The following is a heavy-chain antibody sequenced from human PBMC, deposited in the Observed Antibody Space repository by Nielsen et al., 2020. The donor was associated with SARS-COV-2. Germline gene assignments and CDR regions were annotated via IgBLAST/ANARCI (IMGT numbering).Heavy chain of an antibody. D-gene: IGHD3-10*01. CDR3: ARPGVSGSSYYYYGMDV. CDR1: GYTFTGYY. J-gene: IGHJ6*02. V-gene: IGHV1-46*01. CDR2: INPSGGST. Sequence: ASVKVSCKASGYTFTGYYMHWVRQAPGQGLEWMGIINPSGGSTSYAQKFQGRVTMTRGTSTSTVYMELSSLRSEDTAVYYCARPGVSGSSYYYYGMDVWGQGTTVTVSS.